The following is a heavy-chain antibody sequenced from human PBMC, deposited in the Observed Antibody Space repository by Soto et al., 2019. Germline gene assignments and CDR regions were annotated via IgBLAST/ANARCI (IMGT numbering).Heavy chain of an antibody. J-gene: IGHJ6*02. V-gene: IGHV3-33*01. CDR1: GFTFSSYG. Sequence: GGSLRLSCATSGFTFSSYGMHWVRQAPGKGLEWVAVIWYDGSNKYYADSVKGRFTISRDNSKNTLYLQMNSLRAEDTAVYYCAIGRIAARPDGGGYYGMDVWGQGTTVTVSS. D-gene: IGHD6-6*01. CDR3: AIGRIAARPDGGGYYGMDV. CDR2: IWYDGSNK.